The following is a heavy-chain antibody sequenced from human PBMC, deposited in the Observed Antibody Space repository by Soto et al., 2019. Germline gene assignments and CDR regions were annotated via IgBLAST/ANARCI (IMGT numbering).Heavy chain of an antibody. Sequence: GESLKISCKGSGYTFTDYWIGWVRQLPGKGLEWMGIIYPGDSDTRYSPSFQGHVTITVDKSTSTAYLQWNTLRASDTAMYYCARHISTFRYYYYAMDVWGQGTTVTVSS. D-gene: IGHD2-2*01. CDR3: ARHISTFRYYYYAMDV. CDR2: IYPGDSDT. CDR1: GYTFTDYW. V-gene: IGHV5-51*01. J-gene: IGHJ6*02.